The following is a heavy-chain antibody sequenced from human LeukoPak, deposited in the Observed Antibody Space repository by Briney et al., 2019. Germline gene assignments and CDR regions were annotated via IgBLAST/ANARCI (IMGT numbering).Heavy chain of an antibody. Sequence: SETLTLTCTVSGGSISSYYWSWSRQPPGKGLEWIGYIYYSGSTNYNPSLKSRVTISVDTSKNQFSLKLSSVTAADTAVYYCARGVYCSGGSCYGGAFDIWGQGTMVTVSS. J-gene: IGHJ3*02. CDR1: GGSISSYY. CDR3: ARGVYCSGGSCYGGAFDI. CDR2: IYYSGST. D-gene: IGHD2-15*01. V-gene: IGHV4-59*01.